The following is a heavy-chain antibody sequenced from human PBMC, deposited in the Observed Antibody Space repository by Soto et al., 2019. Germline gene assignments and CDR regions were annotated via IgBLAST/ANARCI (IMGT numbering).Heavy chain of an antibody. Sequence: PGESLKISCKGSGYSFASYWIGWVRQMPGKGLEWMGIIYPGDSDTRYSPSFQGQVTISADKSISTAYLQWSSLKASDTAMYYCARRTYGDPANYYYYYMDVWGKGTTVTVSS. V-gene: IGHV5-51*01. D-gene: IGHD4-17*01. CDR2: IYPGDSDT. CDR3: ARRTYGDPANYYYYYMDV. J-gene: IGHJ6*03. CDR1: GYSFASYW.